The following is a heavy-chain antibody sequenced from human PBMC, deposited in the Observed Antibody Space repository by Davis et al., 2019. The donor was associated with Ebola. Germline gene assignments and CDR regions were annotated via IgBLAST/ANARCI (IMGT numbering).Heavy chain of an antibody. D-gene: IGHD5-24*01. CDR1: GGSFSGYY. Sequence: MPSETLSLTCAVYGGSFSGYYWSWIRQPPGKGLEWIGEVNHRGTTDYNPSLKSRVTMSVDTSKNQFSLKLTSVTAADTAVYYCARFEMATIGGDDAFDIWGQGTMVTVSS. CDR2: VNHRGTT. J-gene: IGHJ3*02. V-gene: IGHV4-34*01. CDR3: ARFEMATIGGDDAFDI.